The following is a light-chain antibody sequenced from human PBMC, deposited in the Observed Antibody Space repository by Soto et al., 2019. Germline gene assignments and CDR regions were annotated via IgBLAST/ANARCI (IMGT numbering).Light chain of an antibody. CDR1: QSVSSSY. V-gene: IGKV3-11*01. J-gene: IGKJ5*01. CDR3: QQRSNWRPPIT. CDR2: DAS. Sequence: EIVLTQSPGTLSLSPGERATLSCRASQSVSSSYLAWYQQKPGQAPRLLIYDASNRVTGIPARFSGSGSGTDFTLTISSLEPEDFTVYYCQQRSNWRPPITFGQGTRLEIK.